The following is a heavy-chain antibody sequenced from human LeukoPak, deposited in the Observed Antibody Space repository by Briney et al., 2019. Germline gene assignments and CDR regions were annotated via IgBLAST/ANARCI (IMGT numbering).Heavy chain of an antibody. D-gene: IGHD4-17*01. CDR1: GFTFDDYA. Sequence: PGGSLRLSCAASGFTFDDYAMHWVRQAPGKGLEWVSGISWNSGSIGYADSVKGRFTISRDNAKNSLYLQMNSLRAEDTAVYYCARYRSVTTGKRFFDYWGQGALVTVSS. J-gene: IGHJ4*02. V-gene: IGHV3-9*01. CDR3: ARYRSVTTGKRFFDY. CDR2: ISWNSGSI.